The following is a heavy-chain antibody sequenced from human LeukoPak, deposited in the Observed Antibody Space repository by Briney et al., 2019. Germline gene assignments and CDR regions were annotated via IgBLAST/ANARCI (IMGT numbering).Heavy chain of an antibody. CDR3: ARDQDYYGSGSYYTAFDI. D-gene: IGHD3-10*01. CDR1: GFTFSSYG. V-gene: IGHV3-30*02. CDR2: IRYDGSNK. Sequence: GGSLRLSCAASGFTFSSYGRHWVRQAPGKGLEGVAFIRYDGSNKYYADSVKGRFTISRDNSKNTLYLQMNSLRAEDTAVYYCARDQDYYGSGSYYTAFDIWGQGTMVTVSS. J-gene: IGHJ3*02.